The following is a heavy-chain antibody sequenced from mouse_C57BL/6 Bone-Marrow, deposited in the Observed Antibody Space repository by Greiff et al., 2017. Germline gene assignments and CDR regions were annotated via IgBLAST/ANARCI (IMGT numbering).Heavy chain of an antibody. V-gene: IGHV1-67*01. CDR1: GYTFPDYA. J-gene: IGHJ2*01. D-gene: IGHD1-1*01. Sequence: VPLQPSGPELVRPGVSVKISCKGSGYTFPDYAMHLVKQSHATSLEWIGVISTYYGAASYNQKFKDKATMTVDNSSSTAYMELARLTSEDSAVYYCARNTTVPMWYFDYWRQGTTLTVSS. CDR2: ISTYYGAA. CDR3: ARNTTVPMWYFDY.